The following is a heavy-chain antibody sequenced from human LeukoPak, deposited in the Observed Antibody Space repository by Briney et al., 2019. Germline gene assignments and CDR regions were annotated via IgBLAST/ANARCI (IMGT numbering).Heavy chain of an antibody. CDR1: GFTLGVYT. D-gene: IGHD6-13*01. Sequence: GGSLRLSCAASGFTLGVYTMNWVRQAPGKGLEWVSSISRSGTYTFYADSVKGRFTISRDSAENSLFLQMNSLRAEDTAVYYCARDPRASTAAAGWFDPWGQGALVIVSS. V-gene: IGHV3-21*01. J-gene: IGHJ5*02. CDR3: ARDPRASTAAAGWFDP. CDR2: ISRSGTYT.